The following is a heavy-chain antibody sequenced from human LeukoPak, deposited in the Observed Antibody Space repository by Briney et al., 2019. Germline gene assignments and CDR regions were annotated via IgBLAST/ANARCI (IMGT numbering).Heavy chain of an antibody. D-gene: IGHD2-2*01. CDR3: ARGGYAYQRYYYYGMDV. Sequence: GGSLRLSCAASGFTFSSYGMHWVRQAPGKGLEWVAVICYDGSNKYYADSVKGRFTISRDNSKNTLYLQMNSLRAEDTAVYYWARGGYAYQRYYYYGMDVWGQGTTVTVSS. CDR2: ICYDGSNK. CDR1: GFTFSSYG. J-gene: IGHJ6*02. V-gene: IGHV3-33*01.